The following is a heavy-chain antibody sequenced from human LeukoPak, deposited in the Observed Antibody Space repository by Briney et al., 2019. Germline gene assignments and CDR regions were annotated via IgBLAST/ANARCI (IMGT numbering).Heavy chain of an antibody. J-gene: IGHJ4*02. D-gene: IGHD2-15*01. V-gene: IGHV3-21*01. CDR1: GFTFNSYS. CDR2: ISRISAYI. Sequence: PGGSLRLSCAASGFTFNSYSMNWVRQAPGKGLEWLSSISRISAYIYYVDSVEGRFTSSRDNAKSSLFLQMNSLRAEDTAVYYCARESMAVGASYFDYWGQGTLVTVSS. CDR3: ARESMAVGASYFDY.